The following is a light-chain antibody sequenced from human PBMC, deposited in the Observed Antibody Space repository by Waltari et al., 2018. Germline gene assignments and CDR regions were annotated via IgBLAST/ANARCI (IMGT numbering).Light chain of an antibody. CDR3: MQGTHWPWT. V-gene: IGKV2-30*02. Sequence: DVVMTQSPLSLPVTLGQPASIPCRSSQSLVHSDGNTYLNWFQQRPGQSPRRLFYRVSNRDSGVPDRCSGSGSGTDFTLKISRVEAEDVGVYYCMQGTHWPWTFGQGTKVEIK. CDR1: QSLVHSDGNTY. CDR2: RVS. J-gene: IGKJ1*01.